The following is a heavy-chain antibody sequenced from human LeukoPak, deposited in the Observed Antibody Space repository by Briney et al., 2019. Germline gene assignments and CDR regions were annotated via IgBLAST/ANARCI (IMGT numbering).Heavy chain of an antibody. D-gene: IGHD6-13*01. CDR2: IYSGGST. CDR1: GFTVSSNY. Sequence: PGGSLRLSCAASGFTVSSNYMSWVRQAPGKGLEWVSVIYSGGSTYYADSVKGRFTISRDNSKNTLYLQMNSLRAEDTAVYYCARGGSSSSNPIDYWGQGTLVTVSS. J-gene: IGHJ4*02. CDR3: ARGGSSSSNPIDY. V-gene: IGHV3-66*02.